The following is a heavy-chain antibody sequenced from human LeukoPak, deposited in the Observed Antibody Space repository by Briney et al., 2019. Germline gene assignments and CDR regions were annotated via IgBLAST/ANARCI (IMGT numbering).Heavy chain of an antibody. D-gene: IGHD6-19*01. CDR2: IKQDGSEK. V-gene: IGHV3-7*03. Sequence: GGSLRLSCTPSGFTFSSYLMSWVRQVPGKGLEWVANIKQDGSEKNYVDSVKGRFTISRDNAKNSLYLQMNSLRAEDTAVYYCARRIAVAGRGYFDYWGQGTLVTVSS. J-gene: IGHJ4*02. CDR1: GFTFSSYL. CDR3: ARRIAVAGRGYFDY.